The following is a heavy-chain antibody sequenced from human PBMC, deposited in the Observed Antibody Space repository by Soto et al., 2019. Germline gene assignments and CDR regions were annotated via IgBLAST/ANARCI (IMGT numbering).Heavy chain of an antibody. J-gene: IGHJ6*02. CDR2: ISYDGSNK. V-gene: IGHV3-30*03. D-gene: IGHD1-26*01. CDR3: ATSNGGTYYYYYGMDG. CDR1: GFTFSSYG. Sequence: QVQLVESGGGVVQPGRSLRLSCAASGFTFSSYGMHWVRQAPGKGLEWVAVISYDGSNKYYADSVKGRFTISRDNSKNTLYLQMNSLRAEDTAVYYCATSNGGTYYYYYGMDGWGQGTTVTVSS.